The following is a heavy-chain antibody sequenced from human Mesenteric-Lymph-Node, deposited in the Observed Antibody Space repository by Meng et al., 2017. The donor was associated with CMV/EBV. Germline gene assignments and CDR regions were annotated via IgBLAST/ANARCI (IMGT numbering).Heavy chain of an antibody. J-gene: IGHJ3*02. CDR3: ARDSGSPPVVTPADSAFDI. Sequence: GESLKISCVGSGFTFSSFEMNWVRQAPGAGLEWISYISSSGGDKRYADSLKGRFTISRDNAQNSLYLQLNSLRAEDTAIYYCARDSGSPPVVTPADSAFDIWGQGTMVTISS. V-gene: IGHV3-48*03. D-gene: IGHD2-21*02. CDR2: ISSSGGDK. CDR1: GFTFSSFE.